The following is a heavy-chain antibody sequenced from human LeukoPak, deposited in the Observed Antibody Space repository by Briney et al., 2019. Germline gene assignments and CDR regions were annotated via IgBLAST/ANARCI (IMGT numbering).Heavy chain of an antibody. CDR3: AREMDAHPRIVV. CDR1: GGSISSGDYY. J-gene: IGHJ1*01. V-gene: IGHV4-30-4*01. D-gene: IGHD2-21*01. CDR2: IYYSGST. Sequence: PSQTLSLTCTVSGGSISSGDYYWSWIRQPPGKGLEWIGYIYYSGSTYYNPSLKSRITMSVDTSKNQFSLKLISVTAADTAVYYCAREMDAHPRIVVWGQGTLVTVSS.